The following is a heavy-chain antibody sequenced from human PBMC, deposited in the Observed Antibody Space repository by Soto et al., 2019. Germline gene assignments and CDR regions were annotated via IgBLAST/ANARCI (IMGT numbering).Heavy chain of an antibody. D-gene: IGHD3-22*01. V-gene: IGHV3-30-3*01. Sequence: QVQLVESGGGVVQPGRSLRLSCAASGFTFSSYAMHWVRQAPGKGLEWVAVISYDGSNKYYADSVKGRFTISRDNSKNTLYLQMNSLRAEYTAVYYCARDGYDSSGYYSDFDYWGQGTLVTVSS. CDR2: ISYDGSNK. CDR1: GFTFSSYA. J-gene: IGHJ4*02. CDR3: ARDGYDSSGYYSDFDY.